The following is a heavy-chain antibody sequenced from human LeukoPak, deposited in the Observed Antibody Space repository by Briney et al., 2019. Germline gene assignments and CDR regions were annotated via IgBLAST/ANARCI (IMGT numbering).Heavy chain of an antibody. Sequence: GGSLRLSCAASGFTFSTYWMSLVRQAPGKGLEWVANINQDGSEKYYVDSVKGRFTISRDNAKSSVYLQMNSLRADDTSVYYCARDRALYDSRRGYYYTEDDYWGQGTLVTVSS. D-gene: IGHD3-22*01. CDR2: INQDGSEK. J-gene: IGHJ4*02. V-gene: IGHV3-7*01. CDR1: GFTFSTYW. CDR3: ARDRALYDSRRGYYYTEDDY.